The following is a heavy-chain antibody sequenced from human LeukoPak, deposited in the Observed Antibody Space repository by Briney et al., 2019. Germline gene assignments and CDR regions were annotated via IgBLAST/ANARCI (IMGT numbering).Heavy chain of an antibody. Sequence: SETLSLTCSVSGGSMSSGSYYWGWIRQPPGKGLEWIGTIYYSGSAYYSPSLKSPVTISVDKSEKQFSLKLNSVTAADTAVYYCARHDFADYASFDPWGQGALVTVSS. J-gene: IGHJ5*02. D-gene: IGHD4/OR15-4a*01. CDR1: GGSMSSGSYY. CDR3: ARHDFADYASFDP. V-gene: IGHV4-39*01. CDR2: IYYSGSA.